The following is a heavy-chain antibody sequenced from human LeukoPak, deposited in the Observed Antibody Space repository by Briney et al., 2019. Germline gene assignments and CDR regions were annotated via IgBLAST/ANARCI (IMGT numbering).Heavy chain of an antibody. CDR3: TTAARTRITIFGVVPDLAY. CDR1: GFTFSNAW. Sequence: SGGSLRLSCAASGFTFSNAWMSWVRQAPGKGLEWVGRIKSKTDGGTTDYAAPVKGRFTISRDDSKNTLYLQMNSLKTEDTAVYYCTTAARTRITIFGVVPDLAYWGQGTLVTVSS. CDR2: IKSKTDGGTT. V-gene: IGHV3-15*01. J-gene: IGHJ4*02. D-gene: IGHD3-3*01.